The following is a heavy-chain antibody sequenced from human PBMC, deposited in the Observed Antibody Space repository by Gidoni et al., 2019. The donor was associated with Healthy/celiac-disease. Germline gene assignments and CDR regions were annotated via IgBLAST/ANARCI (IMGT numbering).Heavy chain of an antibody. V-gene: IGHV2-5*02. D-gene: IGHD6-13*01. CDR2: IYWDDDK. CDR3: AHRAVIAKIKQAPYFDY. CDR1: GFSLSTSGVG. Sequence: QITLKESGPTLVKHTQTLTLTCTVSGFSLSTSGVGVGWIRQPPGKALEWLALIYWDDDKRYSPSLKSRLTITKDTSKNQVVLTMTNMDPVDTATYYCAHRAVIAKIKQAPYFDYWGQGTLVTVSS. J-gene: IGHJ4*02.